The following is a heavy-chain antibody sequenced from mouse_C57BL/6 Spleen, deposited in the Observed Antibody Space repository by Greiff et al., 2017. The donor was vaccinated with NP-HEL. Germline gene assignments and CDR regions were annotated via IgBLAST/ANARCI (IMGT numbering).Heavy chain of an antibody. J-gene: IGHJ2*01. Sequence: EVKLVESEGGLVQPGRSMKLSCTASGFTFSDYYMAWVRQVPEKGLEWVANINYDGSSTYYLDSLKSRFIISRDNAKNILYLQMSSLKSEDTATYYCARGAFITTVVAPVGYFDYWGQGTTLTVSS. V-gene: IGHV5-16*01. CDR3: ARGAFITTVVAPVGYFDY. D-gene: IGHD1-1*01. CDR2: INYDGSST. CDR1: GFTFSDYY.